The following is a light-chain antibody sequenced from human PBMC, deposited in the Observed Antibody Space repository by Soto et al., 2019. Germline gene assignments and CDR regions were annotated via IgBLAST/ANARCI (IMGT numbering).Light chain of an antibody. CDR1: QSVSNY. CDR2: DAS. CDR3: QQRSNWPPST. Sequence: EIVLTQSPATLSLSPGERATLSCRASQSVSNYLAWYQQKPGQAPRLLIYDASNRATGIPARFSGSGSGTDFTLTISRLEPEDFAVYYCQQRSNWPPSTLGQGTRLESK. J-gene: IGKJ5*01. V-gene: IGKV3-11*01.